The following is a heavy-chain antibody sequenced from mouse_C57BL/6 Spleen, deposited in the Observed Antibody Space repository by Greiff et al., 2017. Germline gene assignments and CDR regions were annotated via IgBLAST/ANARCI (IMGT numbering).Heavy chain of an antibody. CDR2: IYPRSGST. Sequence: QVQLQQSGAELARPGASVKLSCKASGYTFTSYGISWVKQRTGQGLEWIGEIYPRSGSTYYNEKFKGKATLTADKSSSTAYMELRSLTSEDSAVYFCARVQIGAMDYWGQGTSVTVSS. CDR1: GYTFTSYG. J-gene: IGHJ4*01. V-gene: IGHV1-81*01. CDR3: ARVQIGAMDY.